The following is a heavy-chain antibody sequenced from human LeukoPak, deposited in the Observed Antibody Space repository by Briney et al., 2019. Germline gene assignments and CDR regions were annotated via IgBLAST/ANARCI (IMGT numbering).Heavy chain of an antibody. CDR2: INPSGGST. CDR1: GYTFTSYY. CDR3: ARDVDPYYYDSSGPFDY. J-gene: IGHJ4*02. D-gene: IGHD3-22*01. Sequence: ASVKVSCKASGYTFTSYYMHWVRQAPGQGLEWMGMINPSGGSTSYAQKFQGRVTMTRDMSTSTVYMELSSLRSEDMAVYYCARDVDPYYYDSSGPFDYWGQGTLVTVSS. V-gene: IGHV1-46*01.